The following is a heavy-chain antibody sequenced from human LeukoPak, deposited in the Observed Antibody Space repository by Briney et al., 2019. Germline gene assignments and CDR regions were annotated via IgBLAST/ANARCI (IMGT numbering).Heavy chain of an antibody. CDR2: ISSSSTYI. J-gene: IGHJ4*02. Sequence: GGSLRLSCAASGFTFSTYTMNWVRQAPGKGLEWVSSISSSSTYISYPDSVKGRFTISRDNAKNSLYLQMNSLRDDDSAVYYCARGLQYREPLYFDSWGQGTLVTVSS. CDR3: ARGLQYREPLYFDS. D-gene: IGHD4-11*01. V-gene: IGHV3-21*01. CDR1: GFTFSTYT.